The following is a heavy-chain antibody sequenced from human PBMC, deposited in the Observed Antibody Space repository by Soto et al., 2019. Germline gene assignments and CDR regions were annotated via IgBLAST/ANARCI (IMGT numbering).Heavy chain of an antibody. D-gene: IGHD3-3*01. CDR3: ARHALFGVVIILDFDY. V-gene: IGHV3-7*01. CDR2: IKQDGSEK. CDR1: GFTFSSYW. Sequence: GGSLRLSCAASGFTFSSYWMSWVRQAPGKGLEWVANIKQDGSEKYYVDSVKGRFTISRDNAKNSLYLQMNSLRAEDTAVYYCARHALFGVVIILDFDYWGQGTLVTVSS. J-gene: IGHJ4*02.